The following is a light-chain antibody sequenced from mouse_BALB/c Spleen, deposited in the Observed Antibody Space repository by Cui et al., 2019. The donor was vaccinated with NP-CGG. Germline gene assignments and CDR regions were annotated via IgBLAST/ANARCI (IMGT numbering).Light chain of an antibody. CDR3: ALWYSNHWV. V-gene: IGLV1*01. CDR2: GTK. J-gene: IGLJ1*01. Sequence: QAVVTQESALNTSPGETVTLTCRSSTGAVTTSNYANWVQEKPDHLFTGLIGGTKNRAPGVPARFSGSLIGDKAALTITGAQTEDEAIYFCALWYSNHWVFGGGTKSDCP. CDR1: TGAVTTSNY.